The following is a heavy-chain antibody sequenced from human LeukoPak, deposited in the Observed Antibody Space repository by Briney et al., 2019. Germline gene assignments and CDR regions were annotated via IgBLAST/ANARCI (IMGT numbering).Heavy chain of an antibody. CDR3: ATVLVTRQKTYYDFWKETDWFDP. Sequence: ASVKVSCKVSGYTLTELSMHWVRQAPGTGLEGMGGFDPEDGETIYAQKFQGRVTMTEDTSTATAYMEPSSLRSEDTAVYYCATVLVTRQKTYYDFWKETDWFDPWGQGTLVTVSS. D-gene: IGHD3-3*01. CDR1: GYTLTELS. V-gene: IGHV1-24*01. J-gene: IGHJ5*02. CDR2: FDPEDGET.